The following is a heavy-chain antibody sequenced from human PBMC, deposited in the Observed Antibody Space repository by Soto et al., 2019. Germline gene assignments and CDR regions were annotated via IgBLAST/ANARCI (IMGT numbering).Heavy chain of an antibody. Sequence: LSLTCNVSTGSIFSHSYYWAWIRQPPGKGLEWIGTINHSGSPYHNPSLKSRVIISVDSSKNQFSLTLTSVTVADTAVYYCARRYAPRYSSGNNHFDLWGQGTLVTVSS. V-gene: IGHV4-39*01. CDR3: ARRYAPRYSSGNNHFDL. J-gene: IGHJ4*02. D-gene: IGHD6-19*01. CDR2: INHSGSP. CDR1: TGSIFSHSYY.